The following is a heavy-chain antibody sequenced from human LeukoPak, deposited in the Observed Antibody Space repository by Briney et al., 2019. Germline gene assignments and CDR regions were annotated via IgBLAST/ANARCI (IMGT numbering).Heavy chain of an antibody. Sequence: ASVKVSCKASGYTFTSYGISWVRPAPGQGLEWMGWISAYNGNTNYAQKLQGRVTMTTDTSTSTAYMELRSLRSDDTAVYYCARDVRSGPLRYFDWLLSDYWGQGTLVTVSS. CDR2: ISAYNGNT. V-gene: IGHV1-18*01. CDR1: GYTFTSYG. D-gene: IGHD3-9*01. CDR3: ARDVRSGPLRYFDWLLSDY. J-gene: IGHJ4*02.